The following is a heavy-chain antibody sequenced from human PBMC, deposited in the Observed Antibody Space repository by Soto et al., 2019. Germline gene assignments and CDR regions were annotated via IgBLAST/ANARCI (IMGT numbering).Heavy chain of an antibody. CDR1: GFTFSSYA. J-gene: IGHJ4*02. D-gene: IGHD6-13*01. CDR3: AKLPGIAAAGTEVDY. Sequence: GGSLRLSCAASGFTFSSYAMSWERPAPGKGLERISAISGSGGSTYYADSVKGRCTISRDNSKNTRYLKMNSLRAQDTAVYYCAKLPGIAAAGTEVDYWGQGTLVTVSS. CDR2: ISGSGGST. V-gene: IGHV3-23*01.